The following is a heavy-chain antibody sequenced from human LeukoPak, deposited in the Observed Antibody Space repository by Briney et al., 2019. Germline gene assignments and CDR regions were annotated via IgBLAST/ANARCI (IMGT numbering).Heavy chain of an antibody. CDR3: ARDLGDYDSSGYYHFDY. CDR1: GYTLTSYY. V-gene: IGHV1-46*01. J-gene: IGHJ4*02. D-gene: IGHD3-22*01. CDR2: INPSGGST. Sequence: ASVKVSCKASGYTLTSYYMHWVRQAPGQGLEWMGIINPSGGSTSYAQKFQGRVTMTRDTSTSTVYMELSSLRSEDTAVYYCARDLGDYDSSGYYHFDYWGQGTLVTVSS.